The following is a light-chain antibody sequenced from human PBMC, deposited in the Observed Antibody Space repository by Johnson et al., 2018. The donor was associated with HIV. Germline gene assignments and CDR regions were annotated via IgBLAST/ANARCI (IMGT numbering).Light chain of an antibody. CDR2: KNN. V-gene: IGLV1-51*02. Sequence: QSVLTQPPSVSAAPGQKVTISCSGSSSTIGSNYVSWYQLLPGTPPKLLIFKNNKRPSGIPDRFSGSKSGTSATLGITGLQTGDEADYYCGTWDSSLSAYVFGTGTKVTVL. CDR1: SSTIGSNY. CDR3: GTWDSSLSAYV. J-gene: IGLJ1*01.